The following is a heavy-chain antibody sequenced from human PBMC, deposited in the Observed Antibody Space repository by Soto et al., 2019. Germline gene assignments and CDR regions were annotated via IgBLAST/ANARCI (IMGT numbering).Heavy chain of an antibody. J-gene: IGHJ4*02. CDR1: GGSVTNSSYY. CDR2: VYYRGRS. V-gene: IGHV4-39*01. Sequence: SETLSLTCTVSGGSVTNSSYYWGWLRQSPGRGLEWIGSVYYRGRSYSKSSVKSRVTISVDTSKNRFSLSLNSVTAPDTAVYFCLSQRTTVPTQAYFDYWGPGALVTVSS. CDR3: LSQRTTVPTQAYFDY. D-gene: IGHD4-17*01.